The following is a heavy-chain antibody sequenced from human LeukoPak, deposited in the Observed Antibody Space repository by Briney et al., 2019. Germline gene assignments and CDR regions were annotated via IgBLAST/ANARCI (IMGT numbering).Heavy chain of an antibody. V-gene: IGHV3-48*03. Sequence: GGSLRLSCAASGFTFSSYEMNWVRQAPGKGLEWVSYISSSGSTIYYADSVKGRFTISRDNAKNSLYLQMNSLRAEDTAVYYCASRHSSGYPPDYWGQGTLVTVSS. D-gene: IGHD3-22*01. J-gene: IGHJ4*02. CDR1: GFTFSSYE. CDR2: ISSSGSTI. CDR3: ASRHSSGYPPDY.